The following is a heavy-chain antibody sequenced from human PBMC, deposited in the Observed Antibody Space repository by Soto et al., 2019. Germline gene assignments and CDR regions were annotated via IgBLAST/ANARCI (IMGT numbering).Heavy chain of an antibody. J-gene: IGHJ3*02. CDR3: AREGYSSSANGDAFDI. CDR1: GFTFSSYW. CDR2: IKQDGSEK. V-gene: IGHV3-7*01. D-gene: IGHD6-13*01. Sequence: PGGSLRLSCAASGFTFSSYWMSWVRQAPGQGLEWVANIKQDGSEKYYVDSVKGRFTISRDNAKNSLYLQMNSLRAEDTAVYYCAREGYSSSANGDAFDIWGQGTMVTVSS.